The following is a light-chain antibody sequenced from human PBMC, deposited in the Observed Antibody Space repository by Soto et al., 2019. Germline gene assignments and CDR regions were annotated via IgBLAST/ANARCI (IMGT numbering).Light chain of an antibody. V-gene: IGLV2-11*01. Sequence: QSALTQPRSVSGSPGQSVTISCTGTSSDVGGYNYVSWYQQHPGRAPRVMIYDVQTRPSGVPDRFSGFKSGNTASLTISELQAEDEADYYCCSYAGDYTFVFGTGTKVTVL. J-gene: IGLJ1*01. CDR2: DVQ. CDR1: SSDVGGYNY. CDR3: CSYAGDYTFV.